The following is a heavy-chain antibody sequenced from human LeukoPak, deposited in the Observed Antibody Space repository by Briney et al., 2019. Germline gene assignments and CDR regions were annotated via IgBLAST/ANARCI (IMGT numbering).Heavy chain of an antibody. CDR2: INHSGST. CDR1: GGSFSGYY. J-gene: IGHJ4*02. V-gene: IGHV4-34*01. D-gene: IGHD6-13*01. CDR3: ARGLTAAGQTEFDY. Sequence: SETLSLTCAVYGGSFSGYYWSWIRQPPGKGLKWIGEINHSGSTNYNPSLKSRVTISVDTSKNQFPLKLSSVTAADTAVYYCARGLTAAGQTEFDYWGQGTPVTVSS.